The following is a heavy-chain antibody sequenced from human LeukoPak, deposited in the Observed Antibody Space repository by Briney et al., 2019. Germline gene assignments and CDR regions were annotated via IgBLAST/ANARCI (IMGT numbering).Heavy chain of an antibody. CDR1: GFTFSTYA. J-gene: IGHJ4*02. V-gene: IGHV3-23*01. CDR2: ISGSGGGT. D-gene: IGHD2-15*01. Sequence: GGSLRLSCAASGFTFSTYAMSWVRQAPGKGLEWVSTISGSGGGTYYADSVKGRFTISRDNSKNTLYLQMNNLRVEDSAVYYCAKDQARADCSSGSCYPFDFWGQGTLVTVSS. CDR3: AKDQARADCSSGSCYPFDF.